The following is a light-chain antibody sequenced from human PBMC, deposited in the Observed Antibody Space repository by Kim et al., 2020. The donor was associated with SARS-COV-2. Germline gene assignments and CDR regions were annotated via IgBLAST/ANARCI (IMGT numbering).Light chain of an antibody. CDR2: GTS. CDR3: QQYGGSLT. CDR1: QSISYYY. J-gene: IGKJ4*01. V-gene: IGKV3-20*01. Sequence: SLSPRERATLSCRASQSISYYYLAWYQQKPGQAPRLLIYGTSNRDTGIPDRFSGSGSGTDFTLTISRLEPEDFAVYYCQQYGGSLTFGGGTKVEI.